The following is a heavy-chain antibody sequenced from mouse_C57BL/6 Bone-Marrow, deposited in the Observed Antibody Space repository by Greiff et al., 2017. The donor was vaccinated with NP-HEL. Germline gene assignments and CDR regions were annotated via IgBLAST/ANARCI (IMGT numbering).Heavy chain of an antibody. V-gene: IGHV1-59*01. Sequence: QVQLQQSGAELVRPGTSVKLSCKASGYTFTSYWMHWVKQRPGQGLEWIGVIDPSDSYTNYNQKFKGKATLTVDTSSSTAYMQLSSLTSEDSAVYYCAGVSPVVEWFAYGDRGKVIPVTA. CDR1: GYTFTSYW. CDR3: AGVSPVVEWFAY. CDR2: IDPSDSYT. D-gene: IGHD1-1*02. J-gene: IGHJ3*01.